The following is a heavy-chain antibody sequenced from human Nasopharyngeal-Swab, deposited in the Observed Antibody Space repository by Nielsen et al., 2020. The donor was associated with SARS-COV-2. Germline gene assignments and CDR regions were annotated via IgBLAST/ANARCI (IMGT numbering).Heavy chain of an antibody. Sequence: GSLRLSCAVSGGSFGDYSWSWIRQSPGKGLECIGEINHSGITNYNPSLKSRVTISVDTAKNHLSLKLTSVTAADTAVYFCSSGRVVYGGYDPRTPRHYLNYWGQGTQVTVSS. V-gene: IGHV4-34*01. CDR2: INHSGIT. J-gene: IGHJ4*02. D-gene: IGHD5-12*01. CDR3: SSGRVVYGGYDPRTPRHYLNY. CDR1: GGSFGDYS.